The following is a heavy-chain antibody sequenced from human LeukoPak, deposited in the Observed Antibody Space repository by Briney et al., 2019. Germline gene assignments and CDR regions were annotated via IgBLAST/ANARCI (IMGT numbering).Heavy chain of an antibody. CDR2: IYYSGST. V-gene: IGHV4-59*01. CDR3: AREPRLRLGWFDP. D-gene: IGHD5-12*01. J-gene: IGHJ5*02. CDR1: GGSISGYY. Sequence: SETLSLTCTVSGGSISGYYWSWIRQPPGKGLEWIGYIYYSGSTNYNPSLKSRVTISVDTSKNQFSLKLSSVTAADTAVYYCAREPRLRLGWFDPWGQGTLVTVSS.